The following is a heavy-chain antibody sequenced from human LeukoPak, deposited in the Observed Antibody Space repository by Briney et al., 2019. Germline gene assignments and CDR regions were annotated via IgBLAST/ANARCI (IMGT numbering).Heavy chain of an antibody. CDR3: AREITGTTWAFDI. Sequence: SETLSLTCTVSGGSISSYYWSWIRQPPGKGLQWIGYIYYSGSTKYNPSLKSRVTISVDTSKNQFSLRLSSVTAADTAVYYCAREITGTTWAFDIWGQGTLVTVSS. D-gene: IGHD1-7*01. CDR2: IYYSGST. CDR1: GGSISSYY. V-gene: IGHV4-59*08. J-gene: IGHJ3*02.